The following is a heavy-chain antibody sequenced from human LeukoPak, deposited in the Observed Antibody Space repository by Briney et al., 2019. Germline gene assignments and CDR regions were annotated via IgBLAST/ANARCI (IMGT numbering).Heavy chain of an antibody. CDR2: IKSKTDGGTT. CDR1: GFTFSNAW. CDR3: TTTRWFPIYYYMDV. D-gene: IGHD4-23*01. J-gene: IGHJ6*03. Sequence: GGSLRLSCAASGFTFSNAWMSWVRQAPGKGLEWVGRIKSKTDGGTTDYAAPVKGRFTISRDDSKNTLYLQMNSLKTEDTAVYYCTTTRWFPIYYYMDVWGKGTTVTISS. V-gene: IGHV3-15*01.